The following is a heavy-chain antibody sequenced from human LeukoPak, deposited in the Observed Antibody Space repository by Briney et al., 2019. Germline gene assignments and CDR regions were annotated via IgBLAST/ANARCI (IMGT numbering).Heavy chain of an antibody. CDR3: ARGHYGMDV. CDR1: GFTVSNNY. Sequence: AGGSLRLSCTVSGFTVSNNYMSWVRQAPGKGLEWVSYTSSSSGDTNYADSVKGRFTISRDNAKNSLSLQMNSLRVEDTAVYYCARGHYGMDVWGQGTTVTVS. J-gene: IGHJ6*02. V-gene: IGHV3-11*05. CDR2: TSSSSGDT.